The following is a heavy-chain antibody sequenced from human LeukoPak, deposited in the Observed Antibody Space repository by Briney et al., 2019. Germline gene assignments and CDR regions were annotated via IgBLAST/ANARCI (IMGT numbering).Heavy chain of an antibody. CDR2: ITWDGGNI. Sequence: GRSLRLSCVTSGSTFGDYTMHWVRQVPGKGLEWLSGITWDGGNIAYADSVKGRFTISRDNAKSSLYLQMNSLRNEDMAFYFCAKGYTFHGVAHDSGYFDYWGQGTLVTVSS. CDR1: GSTFGDYT. D-gene: IGHD3-3*01. J-gene: IGHJ4*02. V-gene: IGHV3-9*03. CDR3: AKGYTFHGVAHDSGYFDY.